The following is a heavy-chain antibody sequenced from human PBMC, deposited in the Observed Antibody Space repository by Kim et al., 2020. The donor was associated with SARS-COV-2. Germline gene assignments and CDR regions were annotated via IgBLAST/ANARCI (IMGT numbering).Heavy chain of an antibody. CDR3: ARTHSGSYYSYFDY. J-gene: IGHJ4*02. Sequence: AASGKGRFTISRDNSKNTLYLQMNSLRAEDTAVYYCARTHSGSYYSYFDYWGQGTLVTVSS. D-gene: IGHD1-26*01. V-gene: IGHV3-30*01.